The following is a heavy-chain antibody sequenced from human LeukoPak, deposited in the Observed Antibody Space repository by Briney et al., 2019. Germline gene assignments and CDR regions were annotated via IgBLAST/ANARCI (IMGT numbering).Heavy chain of an antibody. CDR2: ISAYNGNT. CDR3: AKDMWRVRGVSDY. Sequence: ASVKVSCKTSGYTFTIYDISWVRQAPGQGLEWMGWISAYNGNTDYAQKLQGRVTMTTDTSTSTAYMELRSLRSDDTAVYYCAKDMWRVRGVSDYWGQGTLVTVSS. CDR1: GYTFTIYD. J-gene: IGHJ4*02. D-gene: IGHD3-10*01. V-gene: IGHV1-18*01.